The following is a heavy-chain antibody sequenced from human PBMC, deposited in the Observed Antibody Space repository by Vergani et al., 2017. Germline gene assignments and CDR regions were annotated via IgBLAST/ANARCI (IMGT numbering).Heavy chain of an antibody. D-gene: IGHD6-6*01. CDR3: TRDDSSSSYYYYGMDV. CDR2: IRSKAYGGTT. Sequence: EVQLVESGGGLVQPGRSLRLSCTASGFTFGDYAMSWVRQAPGKGLEWVGLIRSKAYGGTTEYAASVKGRFPISRDDSKSIAYLQMNRLKTEDTAVYYCTRDDSSSSYYYYGMDVWGQGSTVTVSS. J-gene: IGHJ6*02. CDR1: GFTFGDYA. V-gene: IGHV3-49*04.